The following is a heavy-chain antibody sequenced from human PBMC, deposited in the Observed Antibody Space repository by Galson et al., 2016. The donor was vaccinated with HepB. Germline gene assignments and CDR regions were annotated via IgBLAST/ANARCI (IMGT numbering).Heavy chain of an antibody. J-gene: IGHJ2*01. Sequence: SLRLSCAASGFTLSDSYVDWVRQAPGKGLEWVARSRNKANGFITDYAASVKGRFTLSSDESQNSVDLQMNSLKTEDPAMYYCARAAGGFDLWGRGTLVTVSS. D-gene: IGHD1-14*01. V-gene: IGHV3-72*01. CDR1: GFTLSDSY. CDR3: ARAAGGFDL. CDR2: SRNKANGFIT.